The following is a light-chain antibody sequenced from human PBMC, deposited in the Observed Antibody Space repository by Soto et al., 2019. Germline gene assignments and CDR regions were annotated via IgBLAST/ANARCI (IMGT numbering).Light chain of an antibody. V-gene: IGKV3-20*01. Sequence: LVLTQCPGPLSLSPGERATLSFRASRGLSSSYVVWYQQKPGQALRLLLYAASRSATGIPDRFSGSGSATESTLTISRLEHADFEVYYCQQQGTFGQGTKLEIK. CDR3: QQQGT. CDR1: RGLSSSY. J-gene: IGKJ2*01. CDR2: AAS.